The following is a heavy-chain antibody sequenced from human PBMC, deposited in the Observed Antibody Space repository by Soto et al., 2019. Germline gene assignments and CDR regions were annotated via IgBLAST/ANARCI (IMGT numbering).Heavy chain of an antibody. J-gene: IGHJ4*02. CDR1: GFTFSSYS. V-gene: IGHV3-21*01. D-gene: IGHD4-17*01. CDR2: ISSSSSYI. Sequence: EVQLVESGGGLVKPGGSLRLSCAASGFTFSSYSMNWVRQAPGKGREWVSSISSSSSYIYYADSVKGRFTISGDNDKDSLYLQLNGLSAEDTAVYLCARDGTVTTLGYWGQGTLVTVSS. CDR3: ARDGTVTTLGY.